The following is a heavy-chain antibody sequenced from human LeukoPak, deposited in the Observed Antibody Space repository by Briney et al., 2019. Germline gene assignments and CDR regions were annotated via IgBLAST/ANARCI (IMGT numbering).Heavy chain of an antibody. CDR3: ARRSIVYGSGSYSFDY. CDR2: IYYSGST. J-gene: IGHJ4*02. Sequence: PSETLSLTCTVSGGSIGSHYWSWIRQPPGKGLEWIGYIYYSGSTNYNPSLKSRVTISVDTSKNQFSLKLSSVTAADTAVYYCARRSIVYGSGSYSFDYWGQGTLVTVSS. CDR1: GGSIGSHY. V-gene: IGHV4-59*11. D-gene: IGHD3-10*01.